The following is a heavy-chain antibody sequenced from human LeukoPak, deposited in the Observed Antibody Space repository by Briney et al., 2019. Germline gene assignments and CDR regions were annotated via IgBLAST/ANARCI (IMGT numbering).Heavy chain of an antibody. J-gene: IGHJ4*02. CDR1: GGSISSSSYY. Sequence: SETLSLTCTVSGGSISSSSYYWSWIRQPPGKGLEWIGYIYYSGSTNYNPSLKSRVTISVDTSKNQFSLKLSSVTAADTAVYYCARLGGLGVFDYWGQGTLVTVSS. CDR3: ARLGGLGVFDY. D-gene: IGHD3/OR15-3a*01. V-gene: IGHV4-61*05. CDR2: IYYSGST.